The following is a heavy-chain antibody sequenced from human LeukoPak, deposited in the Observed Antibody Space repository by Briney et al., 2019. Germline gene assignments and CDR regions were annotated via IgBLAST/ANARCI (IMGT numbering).Heavy chain of an antibody. D-gene: IGHD2-8*02. CDR1: GFTFSDYY. CDR2: ISSSGGTI. CDR3: ATGPSGYFFSY. J-gene: IGHJ4*02. Sequence: GGTLRLSCAASGFTFSDYYMTWIRQARGQGPEWISYISSSGGTIFYADSVKGRFTISRDNGKNSLYLQMNSLRAEDTAVYYCATGPSGYFFSYWGQGTLVTVSS. V-gene: IGHV3-11*04.